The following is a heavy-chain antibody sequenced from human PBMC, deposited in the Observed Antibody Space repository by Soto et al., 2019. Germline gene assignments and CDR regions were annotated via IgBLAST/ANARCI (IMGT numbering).Heavy chain of an antibody. Sequence: QVQLMQSGAEVRKPGASVKVSCKATGYSFTAYYTHWVRQAPGQGLEWLGWMNPNSGDSNYAQQFQGRVTMTRDTSVSTAYMELTRLTFDDTAVYYCTRDGGYSSSSGLLSYWGQGTLVTVSS. CDR1: GYSFTAYY. CDR2: MNPNSGDS. V-gene: IGHV1-2*02. CDR3: TRDGGYSSSSGLLSY. D-gene: IGHD6-6*01. J-gene: IGHJ4*02.